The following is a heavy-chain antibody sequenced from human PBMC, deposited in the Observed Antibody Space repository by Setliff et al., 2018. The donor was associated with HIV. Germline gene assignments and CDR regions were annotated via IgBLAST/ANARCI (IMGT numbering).Heavy chain of an antibody. CDR1: GYTFTSYY. V-gene: IGHV1-46*01. J-gene: IGHJ1*01. CDR2: INPSSGST. D-gene: IGHD6-6*01. CDR3: ARDPAPSSSASYFQH. Sequence: ASVKVSCKASGYTFTSYYMHWVRQAPGQGLEWMGIINPSSGSTTYAQKFQGRVTMTSDTSTSTVYMELSSLRSEDTAVYYCARDPAPSSSASYFQHWCQGTPVTVSS.